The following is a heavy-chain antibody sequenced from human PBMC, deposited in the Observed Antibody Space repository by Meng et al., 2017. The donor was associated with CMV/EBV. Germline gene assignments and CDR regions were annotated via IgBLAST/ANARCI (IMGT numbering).Heavy chain of an antibody. J-gene: IGHJ4*02. Sequence: GESLKISCAASGFTFSNAWMSWVRQAPGKGLEWVGRIKSKIDGGTTDYAAPVKGRFTISRDDSKNTLYLQMNSLKTEDTAVYYCTTEGVRDCGGDCWAGTSYWGQGTLVTVSS. D-gene: IGHD2-21*01. V-gene: IGHV3-15*01. CDR2: IKSKIDGGTT. CDR1: GFTFSNAW. CDR3: TTEGVRDCGGDCWAGTSY.